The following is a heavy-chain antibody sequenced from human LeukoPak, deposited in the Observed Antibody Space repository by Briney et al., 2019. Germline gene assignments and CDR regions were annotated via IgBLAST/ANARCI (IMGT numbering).Heavy chain of an antibody. V-gene: IGHV3-9*01. CDR1: GFTFHDYA. D-gene: IGHD6-13*01. CDR2: INWNGVNK. J-gene: IGHJ4*02. CDR3: AKDRNIAAAGTVFYDN. Sequence: GGSLRLSCAASGFTFHDYAMHWVRQAPGKGLEWVSSINWNGVNKDYADSVRGRFTISRDNANNSLSLQMNSLTTDDSAIYYCAKDRNIAAAGTVFYDNWGQGTLVTVSS.